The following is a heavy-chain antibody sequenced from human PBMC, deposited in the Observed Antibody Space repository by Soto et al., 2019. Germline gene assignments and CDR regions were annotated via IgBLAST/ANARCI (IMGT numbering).Heavy chain of an antibody. V-gene: IGHV3-33*01. CDR3: VRSNRYRSAFGWGGGFDY. Sequence: QVQLVESGGGVVQPGGSLRLSCATSGFTFSDSGMHWVRQAPGKGLEWVAVIWSDGSDKSYADSVEGRFTISRDNSKNTLYLQMNGLGGEGMAVYFWVRSNRYRSAFGWGGGFDYWGQGTLVTVSS. CDR2: IWSDGSDK. D-gene: IGHD6-6*01. CDR1: GFTFSDSG. J-gene: IGHJ4*02.